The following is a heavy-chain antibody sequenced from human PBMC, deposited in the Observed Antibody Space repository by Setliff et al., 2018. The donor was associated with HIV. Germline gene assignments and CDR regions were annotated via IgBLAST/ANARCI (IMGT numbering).Heavy chain of an antibody. CDR1: TESLTRYD. CDR2: IDDSGSI. CDR3: ARVKSIKTTLVRLWPRFDL. D-gene: IGHD3-10*01. V-gene: IGHV4-34*01. J-gene: IGHJ5*02. Sequence: NPSETLSLTCAVYTESLTRYDWAWIRQSPEKGLEWIGEIDDSGSIIYNPSLQSRVTMSVDTSKNQFSLKVRSLTAADTGLYYCARVKSIKTTLVRLWPRFDLWGQGTQVTSPQ.